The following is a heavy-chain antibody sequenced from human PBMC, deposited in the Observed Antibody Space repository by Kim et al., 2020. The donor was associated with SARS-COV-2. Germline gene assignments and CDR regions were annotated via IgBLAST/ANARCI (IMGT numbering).Heavy chain of an antibody. CDR3: ARDRRGFNPYYGMDV. J-gene: IGHJ6*02. D-gene: IGHD3-10*01. V-gene: IGHV3-23*01. Sequence: SVQGRCTISRDTSKNTLDLQMNSLRAGDTAVYYCARDRRGFNPYYGMDVWGQGTTVIVSS.